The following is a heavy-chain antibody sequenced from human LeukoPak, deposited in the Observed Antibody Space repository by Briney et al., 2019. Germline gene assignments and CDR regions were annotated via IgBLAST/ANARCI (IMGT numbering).Heavy chain of an antibody. J-gene: IGHJ4*02. CDR2: INQDGSEN. D-gene: IGHD3-10*01. CDR1: GFTFSDFW. CDR3: TKGRSNHY. V-gene: IGHV3-7*01. Sequence: GGSLRLSCAASGFTFSDFWMGWVRQAPGKGLEWVANINQDGSENYYVDSEKGRFTISRDNAKNSLYLQMNSLRAEDTAVYYCTKGRSNHYWGQGTLVTVST.